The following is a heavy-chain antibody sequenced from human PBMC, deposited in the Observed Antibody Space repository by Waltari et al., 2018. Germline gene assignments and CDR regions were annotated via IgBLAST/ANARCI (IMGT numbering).Heavy chain of an antibody. D-gene: IGHD3-10*01. CDR2: MNPNSATT. CDR3: ASVYGPVDN. Sequence: QVQLGQSGAEVKKPGASGKVSCKASGYTFTNYDINGVRQATGQGLGWMVWMNPNSATTGYAQKFQGRVTMTKNTAISTAYMELSSLRSADTTVYYCASVYGPVDNWGQGTLVTVSS. V-gene: IGHV1-8*01. J-gene: IGHJ4*02. CDR1: GYTFTNYD.